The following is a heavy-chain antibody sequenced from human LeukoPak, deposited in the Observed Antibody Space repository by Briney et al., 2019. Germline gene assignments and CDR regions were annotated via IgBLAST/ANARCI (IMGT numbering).Heavy chain of an antibody. CDR1: GYSISRGYY. CDR2: IYYSGST. Sequence: PSETLSLTCTVSGYSISRGYYWGWVRQPPGKGLEWIGYIYYSGSTNYNPSLKSRVTISVDTSKNQFSLKVISVTAADTAVYYCARVAKHFRGGLSFYYMDVWGKGTTVTISS. V-gene: IGHV4-38-2*02. J-gene: IGHJ6*03. D-gene: IGHD3-10*01. CDR3: ARVAKHFRGGLSFYYMDV.